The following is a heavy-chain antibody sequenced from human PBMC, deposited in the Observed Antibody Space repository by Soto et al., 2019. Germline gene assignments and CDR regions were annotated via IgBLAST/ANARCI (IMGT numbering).Heavy chain of an antibody. Sequence: QVQLVQSGAEVKKPGSSVKVSCKASGGTFSSYTISWVRQAPGQGLEWMGRIIPILGITNYAQKFQGRVTITADKSTSTAYMELSSLRSEDTGVYYCAPRRGDGYNGYWGQGTLVTVSS. CDR2: IIPILGIT. V-gene: IGHV1-69*02. CDR3: APRRGDGYNGY. J-gene: IGHJ4*02. CDR1: GGTFSSYT. D-gene: IGHD3-10*01.